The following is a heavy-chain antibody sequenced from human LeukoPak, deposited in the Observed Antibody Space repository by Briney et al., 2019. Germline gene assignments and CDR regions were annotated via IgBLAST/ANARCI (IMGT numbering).Heavy chain of an antibody. V-gene: IGHV4-61*01. CDR1: GGSVGSGSDY. CDR3: ARGQAALWFGEL. J-gene: IGHJ4*02. D-gene: IGHD3-10*01. Sequence: SETLSLTCTVSGGSVGSGSDYWSWIRQPPGKGLEWIGHISYSGSTNYNPSLKSRVTISLDTSKNQLSLKLSSVTTADTAVYYCARGQAALWFGELWGQGTLVTVSS. CDR2: ISYSGST.